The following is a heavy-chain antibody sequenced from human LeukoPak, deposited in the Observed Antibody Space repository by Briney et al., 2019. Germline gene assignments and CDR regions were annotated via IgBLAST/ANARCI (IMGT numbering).Heavy chain of an antibody. D-gene: IGHD1-7*01. CDR2: MNPNSGNT. V-gene: IGHV1-8*03. Sequence: ASVKVSCKASGYTFTSYDINWVRQATGQGLEWMGWMNPNSGNTGYAQKFQGRVTITRNTSISTAYMELSSLRSEDTAVYYCARVRRNYGDYYFDYWGQGTLVTVSS. J-gene: IGHJ4*02. CDR1: GYTFTSYD. CDR3: ARVRRNYGDYYFDY.